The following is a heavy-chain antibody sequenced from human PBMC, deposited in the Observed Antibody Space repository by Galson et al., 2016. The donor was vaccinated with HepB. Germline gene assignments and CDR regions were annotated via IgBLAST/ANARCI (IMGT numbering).Heavy chain of an antibody. V-gene: IGHV3-30-3*01. J-gene: IGHJ4*02. CDR3: ARGVQQLVYDY. D-gene: IGHD6-13*01. CDR1: GFTFSRNA. Sequence: SLRLSCAASGFTFSRNALHWVRQAPGKGLEWVAVISFDGNNKYYADSVKGQVIISADKSISTAYLQWSSLKASDTAMYYCARGVQQLVYDYWGQGTLVTVSS. CDR2: ISFDGNNK.